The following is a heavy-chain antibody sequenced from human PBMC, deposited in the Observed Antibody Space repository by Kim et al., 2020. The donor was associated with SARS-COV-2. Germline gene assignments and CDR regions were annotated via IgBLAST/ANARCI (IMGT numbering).Heavy chain of an antibody. D-gene: IGHD3-22*01. CDR1: GDSISSNIVA. J-gene: IGHJ5*02. CDR3: ARHIAGVSSRLSWFDP. CDR2: TFYRSKWYN. Sequence: SQTLSLTCAISGDSISSNIVAWNWIRQSPSRGLEWLGRTFYRSKWYNDYATSMKGRITINPDTSKNQFTLQLKSVTPEDTALYYCARHIAGVSSRLSWFDPWGQDTLVTVSS. V-gene: IGHV6-1*01.